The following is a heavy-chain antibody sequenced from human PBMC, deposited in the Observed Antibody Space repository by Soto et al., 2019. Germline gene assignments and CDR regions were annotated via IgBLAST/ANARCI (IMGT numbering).Heavy chain of an antibody. Sequence: SGTTAITGTVSGGSMSSGGYYWSWIRQHPGKGLEGIGYIYYSGSTYYNPSLKRRVTISVDTSKNQFSLKLSSVTAADTAVYYCARFIVVVVAANRSYYYYGMDVWGQGTTVTVSS. CDR1: GGSMSSGGYY. CDR3: ARFIVVVVAANRSYYYYGMDV. J-gene: IGHJ6*02. V-gene: IGHV4-31*03. CDR2: IYYSGST. D-gene: IGHD2-15*01.